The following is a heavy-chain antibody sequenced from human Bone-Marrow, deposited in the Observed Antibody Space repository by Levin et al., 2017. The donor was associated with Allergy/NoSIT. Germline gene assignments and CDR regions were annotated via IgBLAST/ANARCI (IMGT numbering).Heavy chain of an antibody. CDR1: GLSFSDYP. Sequence: QPGGSLRLSCAASGLSFSDYPMQWVRQVPGKGLEWVAGISEDGIRKSLADSVNGRFTISRDNSMNFIDLQMKSLRPDDTATYYCVADWQMEFWGQGTLVTVPS. CDR3: VADWQMEF. J-gene: IGHJ4*02. CDR2: ISEDGIRK. V-gene: IGHV3-30-3*01. D-gene: IGHD3-10*01.